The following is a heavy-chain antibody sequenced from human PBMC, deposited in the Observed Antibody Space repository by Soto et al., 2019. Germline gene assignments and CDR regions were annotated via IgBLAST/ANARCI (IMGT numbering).Heavy chain of an antibody. CDR1: GFTFSNAW. D-gene: IGHD3-3*01. Sequence: LRLSCAASGFTFSNAWMNWVRQAPGKGLEWVGRIKSKTDGGTTDYAAPVKGRFTISRDDSKNTLYLQMNSLKTEDTAVYYCTTLSITIFGVVLMDVWGQGTTVTVSS. J-gene: IGHJ6*02. V-gene: IGHV3-15*07. CDR2: IKSKTDGGTT. CDR3: TTLSITIFGVVLMDV.